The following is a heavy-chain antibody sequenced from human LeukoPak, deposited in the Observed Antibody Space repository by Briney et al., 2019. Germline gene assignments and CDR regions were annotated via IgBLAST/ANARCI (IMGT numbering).Heavy chain of an antibody. J-gene: IGHJ4*02. D-gene: IGHD2-8*01. CDR3: ARRPVIVLMGYFDY. Sequence: ASVKVSCKGSGYAFTSYDINWVRQATGQGLEWMGWMNPNSGNTGYAQKFQGRVTMTRNTSISTAYMELSSLRSEDTAVYYCARRPVIVLMGYFDYWGQGTLVTVSS. V-gene: IGHV1-8*01. CDR1: GYAFTSYD. CDR2: MNPNSGNT.